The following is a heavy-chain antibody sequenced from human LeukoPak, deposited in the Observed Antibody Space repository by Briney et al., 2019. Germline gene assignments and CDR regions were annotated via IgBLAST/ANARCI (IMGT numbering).Heavy chain of an antibody. D-gene: IGHD1-1*01. CDR1: GGTFSSYA. Sequence: ASVKVSCKASGGTFSSYAIGWVRQAPGQGLEWMGGIIPIFGTANYAQKFQGRVTITTDESTSTAYMELSSLRSEDTAVYYCARWHPLNRVEGPFDYWGQGTLVTVSS. CDR3: ARWHPLNRVEGPFDY. J-gene: IGHJ4*02. CDR2: IIPIFGTA. V-gene: IGHV1-69*05.